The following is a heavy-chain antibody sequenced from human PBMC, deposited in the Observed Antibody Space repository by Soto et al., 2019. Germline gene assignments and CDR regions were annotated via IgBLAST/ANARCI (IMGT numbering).Heavy chain of an antibody. J-gene: IGHJ4*02. CDR1: GYTFTSYG. Sequence: QVQLVQSGAEVKKPGASVKVSCKASGYTFTSYGFSWVRQAPGQGLEWMGWISVYNGNTNYAQKLKGRVTMTTATSTSTAYMELRSLRSYDTALYYCVREIGYWGQGTLVTVSS. V-gene: IGHV1-18*01. CDR3: VREIGY. CDR2: ISVYNGNT.